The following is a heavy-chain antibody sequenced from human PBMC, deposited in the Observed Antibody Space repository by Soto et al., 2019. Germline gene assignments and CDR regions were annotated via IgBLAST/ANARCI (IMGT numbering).Heavy chain of an antibody. V-gene: IGHV4-59*08. CDR1: GGSISSYY. CDR2: IYYSGST. CDR3: ARKTYYSGSSYFDN. D-gene: IGHD3-10*01. J-gene: IGHJ4*02. Sequence: SETLSLTCTVSGGSISSYYWSWIRQPPGKGLEWIGYIYYSGSTNYNPSLKSRVTISVDTSKNQFSLKLSSVTAADTAVYYCARKTYYSGSSYFDNWCQGNLLPVSS.